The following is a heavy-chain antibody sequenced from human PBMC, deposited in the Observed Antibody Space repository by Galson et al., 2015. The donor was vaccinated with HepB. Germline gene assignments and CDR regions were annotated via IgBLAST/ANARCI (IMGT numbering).Heavy chain of an antibody. V-gene: IGHV3-30*04. CDR2: ISYDGSNK. Sequence: SLRLSCAASGFTFSSYAMHWVRQAPGKGLEWVAVISYDGSNKYYADSVKGRFTISRDNSKNTLYLQMNSLRAEDTAVYYCAREGVSGYSGSYCFDYWGQGTLVTVSS. D-gene: IGHD1-26*01. CDR3: AREGVSGYSGSYCFDY. J-gene: IGHJ4*02. CDR1: GFTFSSYA.